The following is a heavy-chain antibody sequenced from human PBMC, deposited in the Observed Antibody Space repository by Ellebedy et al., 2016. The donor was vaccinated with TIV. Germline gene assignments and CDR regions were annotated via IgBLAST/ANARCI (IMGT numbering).Heavy chain of an antibody. CDR3: ANEGSSSGRAGVYDI. CDR2: VSLDGSGK. D-gene: IGHD5/OR15-5a*01. Sequence: PGGPLRLSCAASGLSSSGYVFHWVRQAPGKGPEWVAVVSLDGSGKIYTESVKGRFTISTDNSETVFLDMNSLRSEDTAVYFCANEGSSSGRAGVYDIWGQGTVVTVSS. V-gene: IGHV3-30*10. J-gene: IGHJ3*02. CDR1: GLSSSGYV.